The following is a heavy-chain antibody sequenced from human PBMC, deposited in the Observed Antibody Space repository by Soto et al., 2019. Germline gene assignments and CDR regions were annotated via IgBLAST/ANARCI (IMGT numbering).Heavy chain of an antibody. CDR2: IWDDGSNK. D-gene: IGHD3-22*01. V-gene: IGHV3-33*01. Sequence: PGGSLRLSCAASGFIFSSYGMHWVRQAPGKGMEWVAVIWDDGSNKYYADSVKGRFTISKDNSEKTLYLQINSLRAEGTAVYYCARGDYYDSSGPFSDDFDIWGRGTMVTVSS. CDR1: GFIFSSYG. CDR3: ARGDYYDSSGPFSDDFDI. J-gene: IGHJ3*02.